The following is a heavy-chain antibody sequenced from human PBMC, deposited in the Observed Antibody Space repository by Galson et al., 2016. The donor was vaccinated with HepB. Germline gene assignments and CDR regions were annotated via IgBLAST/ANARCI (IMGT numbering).Heavy chain of an antibody. CDR2: VYPGDSDT. Sequence: KPGESLKISCKGSGYSFTSYWIAWVRQMPGKGLEWMGIVYPGDSDTRYSPSFQGHVTMSADKSISTAYLQWSSLKASDTAIYYCARLYTISSYNWFAPWGQGTLVTVSS. V-gene: IGHV5-51*01. CDR1: GYSFTSYW. D-gene: IGHD2-2*02. CDR3: ARLYTISSYNWFAP. J-gene: IGHJ5*02.